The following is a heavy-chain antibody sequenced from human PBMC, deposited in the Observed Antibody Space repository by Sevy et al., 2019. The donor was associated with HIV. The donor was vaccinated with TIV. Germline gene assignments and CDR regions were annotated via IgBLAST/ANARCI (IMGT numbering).Heavy chain of an antibody. Sequence: ASVKVSCEASGYTFSTYGINWVRQAPGQGLEWMGWINTFTGDTNYLQKLQDRVTMTKDTSTGTVYMELRSLRSDETAVYYCARGYCSGGRCYPGGYWGQGTLVTVSS. D-gene: IGHD2-15*01. CDR3: ARGYCSGGRCYPGGY. J-gene: IGHJ4*02. V-gene: IGHV1-18*01. CDR2: INTFTGDT. CDR1: GYTFSTYG.